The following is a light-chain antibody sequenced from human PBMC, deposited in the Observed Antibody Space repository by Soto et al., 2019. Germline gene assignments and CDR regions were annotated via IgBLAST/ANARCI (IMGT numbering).Light chain of an antibody. CDR1: QSVRTN. CDR2: DAS. V-gene: IGKV3-15*01. J-gene: IGKJ2*01. Sequence: EIVMTQSPVTLSVSPGERAILSCRASQSVRTNLDWYQQKLGQPPRLLIDDASTRATGIPARFTGSGSGTEFAIRISRQQAEYFATNDCQPYAGWPSEYTCGQGIMLESK. CDR3: QPYAGWPSEYT.